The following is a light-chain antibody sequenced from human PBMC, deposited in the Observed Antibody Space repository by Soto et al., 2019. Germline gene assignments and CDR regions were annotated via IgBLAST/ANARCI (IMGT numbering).Light chain of an antibody. CDR3: SSYTSSGTYV. CDR2: EVS. J-gene: IGLJ1*01. CDR1: SSDVGSYNR. Sequence: QSVLTQPPSVSGSPGQSVTISCTGTSSDVGSYNRVSWYQQPPGTAPKLMIYEVSDRPSGVPDRFSGSKSGNTASLTISGVQAEDEADYYCSSYTSSGTYVFGTGTKSPS. V-gene: IGLV2-18*02.